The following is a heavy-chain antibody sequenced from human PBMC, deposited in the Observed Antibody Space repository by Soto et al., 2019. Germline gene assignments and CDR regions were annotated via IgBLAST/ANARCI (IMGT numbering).Heavy chain of an antibody. D-gene: IGHD2-15*01. J-gene: IGHJ4*02. Sequence: QVQLQESGPGLVKPSETLSLACAVSGDSFSSGYWWSWVRQPPGKGLKWIGRICQSGTSNYNPSLESRVTMSVDKSKNQFSLILTSVTAADTAVYYCARHGGRFFEYWGQGILVTVSS. V-gene: IGHV4-4*02. CDR3: ARHGGRFFEY. CDR2: ICQSGTS. CDR1: GDSFSSGYW.